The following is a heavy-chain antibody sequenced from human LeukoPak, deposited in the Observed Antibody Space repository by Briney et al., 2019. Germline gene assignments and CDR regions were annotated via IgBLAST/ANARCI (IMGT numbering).Heavy chain of an antibody. Sequence: SETLSLTCTVSGGSISSYYWSWIRQPPGKGLEWIGYIYYSGSTNYNPSLKSRVTISVDTSKNQFSLKLSSVTAADTAVYYCAREGSSGWYLDYWGEGTLVTVSS. CDR1: GGSISSYY. CDR2: IYYSGST. CDR3: AREGSSGWYLDY. V-gene: IGHV4-59*01. D-gene: IGHD6-19*01. J-gene: IGHJ4*02.